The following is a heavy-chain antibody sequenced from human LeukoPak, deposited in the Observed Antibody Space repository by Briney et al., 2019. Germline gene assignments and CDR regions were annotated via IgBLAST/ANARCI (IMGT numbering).Heavy chain of an antibody. CDR2: ISGSGGNT. CDR3: ARGMSATSGYLELEY. V-gene: IGHV3-23*01. J-gene: IGHJ4*02. CDR1: GFTFSSYA. D-gene: IGHD3-22*01. Sequence: GGSLRLSCAASGFTFSSYAMSWVRQSPGKGLEWVSAISGSGGNTYSADSVKGRCTISRDNSLQTLFLHMNSLRAEDTAVYYCARGMSATSGYLELEYWGQGALVTVSS.